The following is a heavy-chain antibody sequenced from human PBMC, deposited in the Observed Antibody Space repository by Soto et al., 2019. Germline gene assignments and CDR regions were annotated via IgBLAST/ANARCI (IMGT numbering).Heavy chain of an antibody. J-gene: IGHJ5*02. CDR1: GCSISSRGYY. CDR2: IYYSGST. Sequence: QLQLQESGPGLVKPSETLSLTCTVSGCSISSRGYYWGWIRQPPGKGLEWIGTIYYSGSTYYNPSLKSRVTISVDPPKYQFSLKLSSVTAADTAVYYCATSNWFDPWGQGTLVTVSS. V-gene: IGHV4-39*01. CDR3: ATSNWFDP.